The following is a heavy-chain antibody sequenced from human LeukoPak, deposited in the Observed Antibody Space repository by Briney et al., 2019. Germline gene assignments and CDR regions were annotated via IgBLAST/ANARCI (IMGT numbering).Heavy chain of an antibody. CDR2: IYHSGST. D-gene: IGHD2-21*01. CDR1: GYSISSGYY. J-gene: IGHJ5*02. CDR3: ARAPPPQYSSRFDP. Sequence: PSETLPLTCTVSGYSISSGYYWGWIRQPPGKGLEWIGSIYHSGSTYYNPSLKSRVTISVDTSKNQFSLKLSSVTAADTAVYYCARAPPPQYSSRFDPWGQGTLVTVSS. V-gene: IGHV4-38-2*02.